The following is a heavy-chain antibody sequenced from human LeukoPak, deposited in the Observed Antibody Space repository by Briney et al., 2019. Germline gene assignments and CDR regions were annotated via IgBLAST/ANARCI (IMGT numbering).Heavy chain of an antibody. J-gene: IGHJ4*02. CDR2: ISSSSTYT. Sequence: GGSLRLSCAASGFTFSDYYMTWIRQAPGKGLERVSYISSSSTYTNYADSVKGRFTISRDNAKNSLYLQMNSLRAEDTAVYYCARESYYYDSNGYNFDYWGQGTLVTVSS. V-gene: IGHV3-11*05. D-gene: IGHD3-22*01. CDR1: GFTFSDYY. CDR3: ARESYYYDSNGYNFDY.